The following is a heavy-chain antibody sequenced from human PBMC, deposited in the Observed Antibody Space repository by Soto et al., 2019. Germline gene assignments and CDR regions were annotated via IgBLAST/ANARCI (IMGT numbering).Heavy chain of an antibody. Sequence: SETLSLTCTVSGGSISSYYWSWIRQPPGKGLEWIGYIYYSGSTNYNPSLKSRVTISVDTSKNQFSLKLSSVTAADTAVYYCASSYSSSWFFDYWGQGTLVTVSS. V-gene: IGHV4-59*08. D-gene: IGHD6-13*01. CDR2: IYYSGST. J-gene: IGHJ4*02. CDR3: ASSYSSSWFFDY. CDR1: GGSISSYY.